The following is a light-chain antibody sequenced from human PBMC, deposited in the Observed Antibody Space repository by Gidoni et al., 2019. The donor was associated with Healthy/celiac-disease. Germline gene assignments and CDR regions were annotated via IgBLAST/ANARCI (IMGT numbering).Light chain of an antibody. V-gene: IGLV2-23*01. J-gene: IGLJ2*01. Sequence: QSALPQPASVSGSPARSITISCTGTSSDVGSYNLVSWYQQHPGKAPKLMIYEGSKRPSGVSNRFSGSKSGNTASLTISGLQAEDEADYYCCSYAGSSTVVFGGGTKLTVL. CDR1: SSDVGSYNL. CDR2: EGS. CDR3: CSYAGSSTVV.